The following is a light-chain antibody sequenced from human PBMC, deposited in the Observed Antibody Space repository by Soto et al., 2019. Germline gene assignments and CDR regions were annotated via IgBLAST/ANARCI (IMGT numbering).Light chain of an antibody. CDR2: GAS. V-gene: IGKV3-15*01. J-gene: IGKJ1*01. Sequence: EIVMTQSPATLSVSPGARATLSCRASQSIRSNLVWYQQKPGQAPRRLIYGASPRPPGIPDRFSGRGSGTEFTLTISSLQSEDSAVYYCQHYNNWPPTWTFGQGAKVEIK. CDR1: QSIRSN. CDR3: QHYNNWPPTWT.